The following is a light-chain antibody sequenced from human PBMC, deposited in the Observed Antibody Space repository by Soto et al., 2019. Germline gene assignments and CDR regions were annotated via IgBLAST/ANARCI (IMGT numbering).Light chain of an antibody. CDR3: QQYNSYSRIT. V-gene: IGKV1-17*01. CDR2: DAS. J-gene: IGKJ5*01. CDR1: QGIRND. Sequence: QMPQSPTSLSASVGDRVTITCRASQGIRNDLGWYQQKPGEAPKLLIYDASALPRGVPSRFSGSGSGTEFTLTISSLQPDDFATYYCQQYNSYSRITFGQGTRLEIK.